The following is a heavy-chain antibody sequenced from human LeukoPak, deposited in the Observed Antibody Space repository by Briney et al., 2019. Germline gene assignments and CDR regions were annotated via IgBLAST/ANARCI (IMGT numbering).Heavy chain of an antibody. V-gene: IGHV3-9*01. CDR1: GFTFDDYA. CDR2: ISWNSGSI. J-gene: IGHJ4*02. CDR3: AKDPQTLELRTFDY. D-gene: IGHD1-7*01. Sequence: GGSLRLSCAASGFTFDDYAMHWVRQAPGKGLEWVSGISWNSGSIGYADSVKGRFTISRDNSKNTLYLQMNSLRAEDTAIYYCAKDPQTLELRTFDYWGQGTLVTVSS.